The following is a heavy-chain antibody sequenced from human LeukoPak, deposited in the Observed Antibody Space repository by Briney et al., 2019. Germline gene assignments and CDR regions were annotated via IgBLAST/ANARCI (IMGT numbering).Heavy chain of an antibody. D-gene: IGHD6-19*01. CDR2: ISSSGSTI. V-gene: IGHV3-11*01. J-gene: IGHJ4*02. CDR1: GFTFSDYY. CDR3: AKASVAGLPDYFDF. Sequence: GGSLRLSCAASGFTFSDYYMSWIRQAPGKGLEWVSYISSSGSTIYYADSVKGRFTISRDNAKNSLYLQMNSLRAEDTAVYYCAKASVAGLPDYFDFWGQGTLVTVS.